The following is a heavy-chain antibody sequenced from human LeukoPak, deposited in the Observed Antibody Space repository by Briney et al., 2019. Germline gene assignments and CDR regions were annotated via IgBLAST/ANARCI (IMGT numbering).Heavy chain of an antibody. CDR3: ARSYCSGGSCYDY. CDR2: IYHSGST. D-gene: IGHD2-15*01. J-gene: IGHJ4*02. V-gene: IGHV4-39*01. Sequence: PSETLSLTCTVSGGSISSSSYYWGWIRQPPGKGLEWIGSIYHSGSTYYNPSLKSRVTISVDTSKNQFSLKLSSVTAADTAVYYCARSYCSGGSCYDYWGQGTLVTVSS. CDR1: GGSISSSSYY.